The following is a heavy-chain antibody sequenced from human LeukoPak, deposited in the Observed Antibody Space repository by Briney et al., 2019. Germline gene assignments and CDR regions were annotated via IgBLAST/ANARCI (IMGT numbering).Heavy chain of an antibody. CDR3: ARGVTSWPQGPYHFDY. Sequence: GGSLRLSCAVSGFTFSDYAMHWVRQAPGKGLEWVGSIQSNGNEKYSSDSLKGRFTISRDNSKNTLYLQMSTVRPEETAVFYCARGVTSWPQGPYHFDYWGQGILITVSS. J-gene: IGHJ4*02. CDR2: IQSNGNEK. D-gene: IGHD2-2*01. V-gene: IGHV3-30*02. CDR1: GFTFSDYA.